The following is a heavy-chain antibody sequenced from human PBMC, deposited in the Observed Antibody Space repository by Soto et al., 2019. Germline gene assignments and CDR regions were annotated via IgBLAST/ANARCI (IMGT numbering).Heavy chain of an antibody. CDR3: AKATRGGASTLIRDY. V-gene: IGHV3-23*01. Sequence: EVQLLESGGGLVQPGGSLRLSCAAAGFTFSIYAMSWVRQAPGKGLEWVSAISGSGGSTYYADSVKGRFTISRENSKNTLYLQRNSLRADDTAVYYCAKATRGGASTLIRDYWGQGTLVTVSS. CDR2: ISGSGGST. CDR1: GFTFSIYA. D-gene: IGHD1-26*01. J-gene: IGHJ4*02.